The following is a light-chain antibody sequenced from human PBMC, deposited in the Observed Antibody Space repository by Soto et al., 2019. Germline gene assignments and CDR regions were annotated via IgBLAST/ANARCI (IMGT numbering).Light chain of an antibody. CDR3: QQLYTLPFT. V-gene: IGKV1-5*01. Sequence: DIHMTQSPSTLPASVGYIFTITCRASQSISDWLAWYQQKPGTAPKLLIYEAPTLQSGVPSRLRGSGYGTELTITISGMLTEDFEAYHCQQLYTLPFTFGHGTRLEIK. CDR2: EAP. J-gene: IGKJ5*01. CDR1: QSISDW.